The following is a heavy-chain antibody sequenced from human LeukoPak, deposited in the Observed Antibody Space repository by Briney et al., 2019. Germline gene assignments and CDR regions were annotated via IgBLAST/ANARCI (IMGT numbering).Heavy chain of an antibody. CDR2: ISGSGGST. CDR3: AKGGSDSSGYYSLYYYYYMDV. J-gene: IGHJ6*03. CDR1: GFTFSSYA. Sequence: GGSLRLFCAASGFTFSSYAMSWVRQAPGKGLEWVSVISGSGGSTYYADSVKGRFTISRDNSKNTLYLQMNSLRAEDTAVYYCAKGGSDSSGYYSLYYYYYMDVWGKGTTVTISS. V-gene: IGHV3-23*01. D-gene: IGHD3-22*01.